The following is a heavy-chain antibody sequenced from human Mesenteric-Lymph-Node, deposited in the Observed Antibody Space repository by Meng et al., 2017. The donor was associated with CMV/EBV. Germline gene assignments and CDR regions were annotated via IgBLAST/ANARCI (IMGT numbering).Heavy chain of an antibody. J-gene: IGHJ4*02. D-gene: IGHD6-13*01. CDR1: TFSSKC. CDR2: ISAYNGNT. Sequence: TFSSKCISWVRQAPGQGREWMGWISAYNGNTNYAQKLQGRVTMTTDTSTSTAYMELRSLRSDDTAVYYCARDPERIIAAAGTHYFDYWGQGTLVTVSS. V-gene: IGHV1-18*01. CDR3: ARDPERIIAAAGTHYFDY.